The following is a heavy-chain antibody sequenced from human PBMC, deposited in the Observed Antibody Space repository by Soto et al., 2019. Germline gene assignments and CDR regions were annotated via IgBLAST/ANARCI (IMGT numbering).Heavy chain of an antibody. CDR3: AAIAAAGTSAFYYYYGMDV. V-gene: IGHV1-69*06. CDR2: IIPIFGTA. Sequence: SVKVSCKASGGTFSSYAISWVRQAPGQGLEWMGGIIPIFGTANYAQKFQGRVTITADKSTSTAYMELSSLRSEDTAVYYCAAIAAAGTSAFYYYYGMDVWGQGTTVTVSS. D-gene: IGHD6-13*01. CDR1: GGTFSSYA. J-gene: IGHJ6*02.